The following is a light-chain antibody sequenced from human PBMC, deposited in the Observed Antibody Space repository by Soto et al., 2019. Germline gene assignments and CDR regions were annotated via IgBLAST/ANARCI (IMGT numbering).Light chain of an antibody. Sequence: QSVLTQPRSVSGSPGQSVTISCTGTSSDVGGYNYVSWYQQHPGKAPKFMIYDVSKRPSGVPDRFSGSKSGNTASLTISGLQAEDEADYYCCSYAGSYTLYVFGTGTKLTVL. CDR2: DVS. CDR3: CSYAGSYTLYV. CDR1: SSDVGGYNY. V-gene: IGLV2-11*01. J-gene: IGLJ1*01.